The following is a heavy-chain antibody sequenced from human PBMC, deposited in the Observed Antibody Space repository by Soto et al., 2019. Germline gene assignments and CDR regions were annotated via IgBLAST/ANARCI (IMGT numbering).Heavy chain of an antibody. CDR1: GASISGFY. J-gene: IGHJ5*02. V-gene: IGHV4-4*07. D-gene: IGHD1-1*01. Sequence: WETLSLTCTVSGASISGFYWRLIRNNVGKGPRFIGRIYAAGTSDYNPSLKSRVMMSGDTSKKQFSLKLRSVTAADTAVYYCVRDGTKTLRDWFDPWGQGSSVTVSS. CDR3: VRDGTKTLRDWFDP. CDR2: IYAAGTS.